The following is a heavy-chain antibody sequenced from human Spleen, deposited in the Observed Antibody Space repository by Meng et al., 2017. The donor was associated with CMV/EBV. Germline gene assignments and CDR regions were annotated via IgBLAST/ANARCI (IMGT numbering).Heavy chain of an antibody. CDR3: ARVPGYCSGGSCYSDNYFDY. V-gene: IGHV4-31*02. D-gene: IGHD2-15*01. J-gene: IGHJ4*02. CDR1: SGGYY. Sequence: SGGYYWRWIRQHPGKCLEWIGYIYSSRSTYYPPSLKSRVTISLDTSKTQFSLQLISVTAADTAVYYCARVPGYCSGGSCYSDNYFDYWGQGTLVTVSS. CDR2: IYSSRST.